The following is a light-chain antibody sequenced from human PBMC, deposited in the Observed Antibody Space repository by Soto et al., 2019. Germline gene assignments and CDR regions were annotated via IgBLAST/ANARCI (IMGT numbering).Light chain of an antibody. J-gene: IGLJ2*01. CDR1: SSDVGGYNY. V-gene: IGLV2-14*01. CDR3: RTYTSSIS. CDR2: DVN. Sequence: QSVLTQPASVSGSPVQSITISCTGTSSDVGGYNYVSWYQQHPGKAPKLMISDVNTRPSGFSNRISGSKSGHTASLTISGRQAEDEADYYCRTYTSSISVGGGTKLTVL.